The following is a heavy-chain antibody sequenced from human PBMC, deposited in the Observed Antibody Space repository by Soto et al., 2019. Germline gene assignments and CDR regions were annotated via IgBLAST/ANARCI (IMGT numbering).Heavy chain of an antibody. V-gene: IGHV4-59*01. CDR2: IYFSGST. Sequence: PKEKGPEWIGCIYFSGSTNYNPSLKSRVTLSLDTSKNQFSLNLNSVTAADTAVYYCAKDYGDARDLLSFSARCHSDL. CDR3: AKDYGDARDLLSFSARCHSDL. J-gene: IGHJ2*01. D-gene: IGHD2-15*01.